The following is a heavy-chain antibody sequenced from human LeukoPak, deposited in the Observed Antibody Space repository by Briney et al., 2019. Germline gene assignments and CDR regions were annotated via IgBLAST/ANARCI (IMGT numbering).Heavy chain of an antibody. V-gene: IGHV3-7*01. CDR2: IKGGESAR. D-gene: IGHD1-26*01. Sequence: GGSLRLSCAASGFTFTTYWMAWVGQAAGKGLEWVANIKGGESARHQADSVKGRLTISRDNTQNPVYLQMSSLRGEDTAVYHCAREVGGSLDYWGRGTLVTVSS. CDR1: GFTFTTYW. CDR3: AREVGGSLDY. J-gene: IGHJ4*02.